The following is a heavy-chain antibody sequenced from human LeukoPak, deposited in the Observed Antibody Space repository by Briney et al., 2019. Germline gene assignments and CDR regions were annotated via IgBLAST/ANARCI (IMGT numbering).Heavy chain of an antibody. J-gene: IGHJ3*02. CDR2: VKSKADDGTT. D-gene: IGHD3-10*01. CDR1: GFSFTNTW. CDR3: ATEGGSGSYYGDDAFDM. Sequence: PGGSLRLSCEASGFSFTNTWKSWVRQAPGKGLEWVGRVKSKADDGTTDYAAPVQGRFTISRDDSKNTLSLQMNSLKTEDTAVYYCATEGGSGSYYGDDAFDMWGQGTMVTVSS. V-gene: IGHV3-15*01.